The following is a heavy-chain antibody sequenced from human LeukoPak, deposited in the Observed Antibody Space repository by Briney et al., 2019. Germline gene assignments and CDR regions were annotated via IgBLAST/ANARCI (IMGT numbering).Heavy chain of an antibody. CDR3: AKDRTGQAY. V-gene: IGHV3-7*03. D-gene: IGHD3-10*01. CDR2: IKEDGSDK. J-gene: IGHJ4*02. Sequence: GGSLRLSCAASGCTFSNYWMSWVRQTPGKGLEWVANIKEDGSDKYYVDSLKGRFTISRDNAKNSLYLQMNSLRAEDTAVYYCAKDRTGQAYWGQGTLVTVSS. CDR1: GCTFSNYW.